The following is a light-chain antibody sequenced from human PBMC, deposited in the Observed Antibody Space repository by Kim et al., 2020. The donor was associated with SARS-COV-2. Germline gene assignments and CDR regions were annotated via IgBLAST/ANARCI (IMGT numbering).Light chain of an antibody. Sequence: SASVGDGVPITCRASQSISSYLNWYQQKPGKAPKLLLYAASSLQSGVPSRFSGSGSGTDFTLTISSLQPEDFATYYCQQSYSTPRTFGQGTKLEI. V-gene: IGKV1-39*01. CDR1: QSISSY. CDR3: QQSYSTPRT. CDR2: AAS. J-gene: IGKJ2*01.